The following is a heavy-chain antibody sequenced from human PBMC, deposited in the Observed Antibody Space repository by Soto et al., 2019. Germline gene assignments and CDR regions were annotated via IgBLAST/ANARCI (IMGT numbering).Heavy chain of an antibody. V-gene: IGHV4-34*01. CDR3: AREGTGTTKFDS. J-gene: IGHJ4*02. D-gene: IGHD1-1*01. CDR2: INHSGST. Sequence: PSETLSLTCAVYGGSFSGYYWSWIRQPPGKGLEWIKEINHSGSTNCNPSHKSRVTISEDTSKNQISLKLSSVTAAHKATYYCAREGTGTTKFDSWGQGTRVTVSS. CDR1: GGSFSGYY.